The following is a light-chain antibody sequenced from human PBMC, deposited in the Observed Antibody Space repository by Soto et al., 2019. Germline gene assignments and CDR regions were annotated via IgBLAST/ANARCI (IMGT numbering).Light chain of an antibody. Sequence: EIVLTQSPATLSLSHGESATLSCRASQSVSSYLAWYQQKPGQAPRLLIHAASTRATGFPARFSGSGSGTDFTLTISSLQSEDFAIYYCQQYNNWPWTFGQGTKVDI. CDR2: AAS. J-gene: IGKJ1*01. CDR3: QQYNNWPWT. V-gene: IGKV3-15*01. CDR1: QSVSSY.